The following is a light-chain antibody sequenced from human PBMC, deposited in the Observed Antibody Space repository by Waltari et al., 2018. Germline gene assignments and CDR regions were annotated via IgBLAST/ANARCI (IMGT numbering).Light chain of an antibody. V-gene: IGKV1-39*01. Sequence: DIHMTQSPSSLSASVGDRVTITCRASQTINKYLNWYQQKPGKAPKVLISVVSYLHTGVPSRFSGSGSGTDFTLTIISLQPEDFATYYCQQSDSLPLTFGGGTKVEIK. CDR1: QTINKY. J-gene: IGKJ4*01. CDR2: VVS. CDR3: QQSDSLPLT.